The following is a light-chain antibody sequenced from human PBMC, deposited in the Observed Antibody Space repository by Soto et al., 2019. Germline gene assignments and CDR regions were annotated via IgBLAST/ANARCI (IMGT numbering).Light chain of an antibody. CDR3: SSYAGSNFVV. CDR1: SSDVGGYNY. J-gene: IGLJ2*01. CDR2: EVT. V-gene: IGLV2-8*01. Sequence: QSVLTQPPSASGSPGQSVNISCTGTSSDVGGYNYVSWYQQHPGKAPKLMIYEVTKRPSGVPDRFSGSKSDNTASLTVSGLQAEDEADYYCSSYAGSNFVVFGGGTKLTVL.